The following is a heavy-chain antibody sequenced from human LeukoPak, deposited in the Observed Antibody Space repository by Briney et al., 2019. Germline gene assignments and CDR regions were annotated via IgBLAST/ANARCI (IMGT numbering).Heavy chain of an antibody. CDR2: INSDGSST. Sequence: GGSLRLXCAASGFTFSSYWMHWVRQAPGKGLVWVSRINSDGSSTSYADSVKGRFTISRDNAKNTLYLQMNSLRAEDTAVYYCARDGIGYYYGSGSYPDYWGQGTLVTVSS. D-gene: IGHD3-10*01. V-gene: IGHV3-74*01. J-gene: IGHJ4*02. CDR3: ARDGIGYYYGSGSYPDY. CDR1: GFTFSSYW.